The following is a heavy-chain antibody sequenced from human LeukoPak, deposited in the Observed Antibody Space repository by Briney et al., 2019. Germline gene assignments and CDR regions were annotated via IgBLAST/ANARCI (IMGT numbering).Heavy chain of an antibody. Sequence: GGSLRLSCAASGFTFTSYSMNWVRQAPGKGLEWVSTISGGGGSTYYADSVKGRFTISRDNSKNTLYLQMNSLRAEDTAVYYCAKGGYGDYENPVAFDIWGQGTMVTVSS. V-gene: IGHV3-23*01. J-gene: IGHJ3*02. CDR3: AKGGYGDYENPVAFDI. D-gene: IGHD4-17*01. CDR1: GFTFTSYS. CDR2: ISGGGGST.